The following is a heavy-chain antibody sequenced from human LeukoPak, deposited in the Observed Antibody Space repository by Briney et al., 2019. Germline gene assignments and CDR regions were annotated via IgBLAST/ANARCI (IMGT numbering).Heavy chain of an antibody. J-gene: IGHJ4*02. Sequence: GASVKVSCKASGYTFTSYGISWVRQAPGQGLEWMGWISGYNGNTNYAQKLQGRITMTTDTSTSTAYMELRSLRSDDTAVYYCARDAKIQRHFDYWGQGTLVTVSS. CDR3: ARDAKIQRHFDY. D-gene: IGHD5-18*01. V-gene: IGHV1-18*01. CDR1: GYTFTSYG. CDR2: ISGYNGNT.